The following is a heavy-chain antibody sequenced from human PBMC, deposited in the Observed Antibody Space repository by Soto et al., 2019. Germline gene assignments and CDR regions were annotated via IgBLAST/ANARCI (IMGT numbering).Heavy chain of an antibody. Sequence: QVQLVQSGAEVKKPGSSVKVSCKASGGTFSSYGISWVRQAPEQGLEWMGGIFPLLGTTNYAQKFQVRVTITADKSTSTAYMEVSSLTSEDTAVYYCARTVHGSGSPTWFDPWGQGTLVTVSS. V-gene: IGHV1-69*06. CDR2: IFPLLGTT. CDR3: ARTVHGSGSPTWFDP. CDR1: GGTFSSYG. J-gene: IGHJ5*02. D-gene: IGHD3-10*01.